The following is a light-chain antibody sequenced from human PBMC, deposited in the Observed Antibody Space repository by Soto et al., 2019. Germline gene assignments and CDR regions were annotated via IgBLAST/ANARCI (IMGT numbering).Light chain of an antibody. Sequence: EIVMTQSPATLSVSPGQGATLSCRASQPISRNLAWYQQKPGQAPRLLMYGASTRATDISGRFSGGGSGTEFTLTISSLQSEDFAIYFCQQYNTWPRTFGQGTKVEVK. CDR3: QQYNTWPRT. V-gene: IGKV3-15*01. CDR2: GAS. J-gene: IGKJ1*01. CDR1: QPISRN.